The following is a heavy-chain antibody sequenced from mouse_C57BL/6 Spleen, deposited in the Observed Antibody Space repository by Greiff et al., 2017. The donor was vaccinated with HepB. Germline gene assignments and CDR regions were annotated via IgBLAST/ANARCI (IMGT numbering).Heavy chain of an antibody. D-gene: IGHD3-1*01. CDR1: GYTFTDYE. V-gene: IGHV1-15*01. J-gene: IGHJ1*03. CDR3: TIGDVGYFDV. Sequence: QVQLKESGAELVRPGASVTLSCKASGYTFTDYEMHWVKQTPVHGLEWIGAIDPETGGTAYNQKFKGKAILTADKSSSTADMGLRSLTSEDSAVYYCTIGDVGYFDVWGTGTTVTVSS. CDR2: IDPETGGT.